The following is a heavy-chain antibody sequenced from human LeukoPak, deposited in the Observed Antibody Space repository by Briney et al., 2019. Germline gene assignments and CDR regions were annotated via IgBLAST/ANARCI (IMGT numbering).Heavy chain of an antibody. Sequence: GGSLRLSCAASGFTFSSYSMNWVRQAPGKGLEWVSYISSSSSIIYYADSVKGRFTISRDNAKNSLYLQMNSLRAEDTAVYYCARVSAESMGAVDYWGQGTLVTAS. D-gene: IGHD1-26*01. CDR3: ARVSAESMGAVDY. CDR2: ISSSSSII. J-gene: IGHJ4*02. V-gene: IGHV3-48*01. CDR1: GFTFSSYS.